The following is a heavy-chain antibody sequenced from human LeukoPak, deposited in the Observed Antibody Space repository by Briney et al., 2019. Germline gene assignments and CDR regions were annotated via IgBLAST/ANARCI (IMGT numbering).Heavy chain of an antibody. Sequence: PSETLPLTCTVSGGSISSSSYYWGWIRQPPGKGLEWIGSIYYSGSTYYNPSLKSRITISVDTSKNQFSLKLSSVTAADTAVYYCARHPDHYGDYGELYFDYWGQGTLVTVSS. V-gene: IGHV4-39*01. CDR1: GGSISSSSYY. J-gene: IGHJ4*02. CDR2: IYYSGST. D-gene: IGHD4-17*01. CDR3: ARHPDHYGDYGELYFDY.